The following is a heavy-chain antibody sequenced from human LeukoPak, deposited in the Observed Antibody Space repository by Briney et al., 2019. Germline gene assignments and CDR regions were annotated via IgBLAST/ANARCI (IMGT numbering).Heavy chain of an antibody. Sequence: GSSVKVSCKASGGTFSSYAISWVRQAPGQGLEWMGWLSAYNGNTNYAQKLQGRVTMTTDTSTSTAYMELRSLRSDDTAVYYCASYYYDSSGYYYFDYWGQGTLVTVSS. CDR1: GGTFSSYA. D-gene: IGHD3-22*01. CDR3: ASYYYDSSGYYYFDY. J-gene: IGHJ4*02. CDR2: LSAYNGNT. V-gene: IGHV1-18*01.